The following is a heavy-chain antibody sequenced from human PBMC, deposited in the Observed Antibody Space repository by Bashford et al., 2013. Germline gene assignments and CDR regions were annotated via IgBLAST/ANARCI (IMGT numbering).Heavy chain of an antibody. CDR3: ARVKVKCSGGSCYRSQLFRY. D-gene: IGHD2-15*01. Sequence: SSETLSLTCAVYGGSFSGYYWSWIRQPPGKGLEWIGEINHSGSTNYNPSLKSRVTISVDTSKNQFSLKLSSVTAADTAVYYCARVKVKCSGGSCYRSQLFRYWGQGTLVTVS. V-gene: IGHV4-34*01. J-gene: IGHJ4*02. CDR1: GGSFSGYY. CDR2: INHSGST.